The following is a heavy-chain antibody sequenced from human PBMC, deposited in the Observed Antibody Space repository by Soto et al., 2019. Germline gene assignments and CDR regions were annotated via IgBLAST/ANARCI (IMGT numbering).Heavy chain of an antibody. CDR2: IYYSGST. Sequence: SETLSLTCTVSGGSISSYYWSWIRQPPGKGLEWIGYIYYSGSTNYNPSLKSRVTISVDTSKNQFSLKLSSVTAADTAVYYCARMRKGYFDYWGQGTLVTVSS. J-gene: IGHJ4*02. CDR3: ARMRKGYFDY. CDR1: GGSISSYY. V-gene: IGHV4-59*01.